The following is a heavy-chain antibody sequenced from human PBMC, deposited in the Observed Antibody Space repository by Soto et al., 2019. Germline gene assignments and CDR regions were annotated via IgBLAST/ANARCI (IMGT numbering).Heavy chain of an antibody. CDR1: EFTFTDTA. CDR3: ATADSSGDLVVAFDI. Sequence: QIQLVQSGPEVKKPGTSVKVSCKASEFTFTDTAVQWVRQARGQRLEWIGWIVVGSGNTNYAQKLHERVTITRDMSTSTAYMELSSLRSEDTAIYYCATADSSGDLVVAFDIWGQGTTVTVSS. V-gene: IGHV1-58*01. J-gene: IGHJ3*02. CDR2: IVVGSGNT. D-gene: IGHD3-22*01.